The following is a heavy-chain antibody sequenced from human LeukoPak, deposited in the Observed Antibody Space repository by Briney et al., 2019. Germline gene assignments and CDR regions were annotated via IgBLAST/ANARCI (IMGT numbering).Heavy chain of an antibody. Sequence: ASVKVSCKASGYTFTGYYMHWVRQAPGQGLEWMGWINPNSGGTNYAQKFQGRVTMTRDASISTAYMELSRLRSDDTAVYYCARYRNYYDSSGYYYVEYFQHWGQGTLVTVSS. V-gene: IGHV1-2*02. D-gene: IGHD3-22*01. CDR2: INPNSGGT. CDR1: GYTFTGYY. J-gene: IGHJ1*01. CDR3: ARYRNYYDSSGYYYVEYFQH.